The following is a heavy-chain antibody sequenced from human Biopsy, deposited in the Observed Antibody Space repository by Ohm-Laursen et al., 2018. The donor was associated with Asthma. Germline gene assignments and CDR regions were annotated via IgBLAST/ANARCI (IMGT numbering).Heavy chain of an antibody. CDR3: ARAAITGIRGWFDP. CDR1: GGYLTGHY. CDR2: IDQSGYT. J-gene: IGHJ5*02. D-gene: IGHD1-20*01. Sequence: SETLSLTCTVYGGYLTGHYWNWIRQPPGKGLEWIGEIDQSGYTNYNPSLKSRVTISADTSKNQFHLNLSSVTAADTAVYFWARAAITGIRGWFDPWGRGTQVTVSS. V-gene: IGHV4-34*01.